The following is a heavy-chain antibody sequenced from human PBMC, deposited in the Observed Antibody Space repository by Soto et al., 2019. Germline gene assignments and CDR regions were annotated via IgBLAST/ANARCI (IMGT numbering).Heavy chain of an antibody. Sequence: SVSNAWMNWVRQAPGKGLEWVGRIKSKTDGGTTDYAAPVKGRFTTSRDDSKNTLYLQMNSLKTEDTAVYYCSRFLGYWGQGTLVTVSS. V-gene: IGHV3-15*07. CDR1: SVSNAW. CDR2: IKSKTDGGTT. J-gene: IGHJ4*02. D-gene: IGHD3-3*01. CDR3: SRFLGY.